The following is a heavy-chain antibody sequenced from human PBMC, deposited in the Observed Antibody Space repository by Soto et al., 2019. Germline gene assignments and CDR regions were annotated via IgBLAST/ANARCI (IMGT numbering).Heavy chain of an antibody. J-gene: IGHJ6*02. CDR3: VHCDYELTTDYYYYGMDV. CDR1: GYTFTSYG. V-gene: IGHV1-18*01. CDR2: ISAYNGNT. Sequence: GASVKVSCKASGYTFTSYGISWVRQAPGQGLEWMGWISAYNGNTNYAQKLQGRVTMTTDTSTSTAYMELRSLRSDDTAVYYCVHCDYELTTDYYYYGMDVWGQGTTVTVSS. D-gene: IGHD4-17*01.